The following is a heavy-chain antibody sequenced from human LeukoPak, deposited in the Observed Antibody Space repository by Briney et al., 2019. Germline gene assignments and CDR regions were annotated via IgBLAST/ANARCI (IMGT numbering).Heavy chain of an antibody. D-gene: IGHD4-11*01. CDR1: GGSISSYY. V-gene: IGHV4-59*01. CDR2: IYYSGST. Sequence: SETLSLTCTVSGGSISSYYWSWIRQPPGKGLEWIGYIYYSGSTNYNPSLKSRVTIPVDTSKNQFSLKLSSVTAADTAVYYCAAGVTQYYFDYWGQGTLVTVS. J-gene: IGHJ4*02. CDR3: AAGVTQYYFDY.